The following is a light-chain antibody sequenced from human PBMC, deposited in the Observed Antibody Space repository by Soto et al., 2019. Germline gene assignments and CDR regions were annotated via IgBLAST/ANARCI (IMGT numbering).Light chain of an antibody. CDR1: SSDVGGYKF. Sequence: QSALTQPASVSGSPGQSITISCTGTSSDVGGYKFVSWYQQHPGKAPKLMIYEVSNRPSGVSNRFSGSKSGNTASLTISGLQAEDEADYYCSSYTSSSTLFGTGTQVTVL. V-gene: IGLV2-14*01. CDR2: EVS. J-gene: IGLJ1*01. CDR3: SSYTSSSTL.